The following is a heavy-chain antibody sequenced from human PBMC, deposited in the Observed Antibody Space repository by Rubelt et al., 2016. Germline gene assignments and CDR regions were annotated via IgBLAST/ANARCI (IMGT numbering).Heavy chain of an antibody. V-gene: IGHV1-2*02. J-gene: IGHJ4*02. CDR3: ARQALPYFDY. CDR2: INPNSVGK. Sequence: QVQLVQSGAEVKKPGSSVKVSCKASGGTFSSYAISWVRQAPGQGLEWMGWINPNSVGKNYAQKFQGRVTMTRDTSISTAYMELSRRRSDDTAVYYCARQALPYFDYWGQGTLVTVSS. CDR1: GGTFSSYA.